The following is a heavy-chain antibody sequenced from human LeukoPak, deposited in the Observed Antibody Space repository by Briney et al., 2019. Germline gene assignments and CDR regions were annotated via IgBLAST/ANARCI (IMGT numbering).Heavy chain of an antibody. D-gene: IGHD2-8*02. V-gene: IGHV3-74*01. Sequence: QTGGSLRLSFAASGFTFSSYWIHWVRQAPGKGLMWVSRIKSDGSDTIYADSVKGRFSISIDNAKNTVYLQMHSLGAEDTAVYYCARMSGHGYGMDVWGQGTTVTVSS. CDR3: ARMSGHGYGMDV. CDR2: IKSDGSDT. J-gene: IGHJ6*02. CDR1: GFTFSSYW.